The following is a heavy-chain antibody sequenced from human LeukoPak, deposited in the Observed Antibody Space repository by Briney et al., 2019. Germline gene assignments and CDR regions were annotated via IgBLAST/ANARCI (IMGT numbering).Heavy chain of an antibody. CDR2: ISGSGDTT. V-gene: IGHV3-23*01. J-gene: IGHJ4*02. CDR3: AASLPNIVVVPATKGPFGY. D-gene: IGHD2-2*01. Sequence: GGSLRLSCTASGFTFNNYAIDWVRQAPGKGLEWVSAISGSGDTTYHADSVKGRFTISRDNSKNTLYLQMNSLRAEDTAVYYCAASLPNIVVVPATKGPFGYWGQGALVTVSS. CDR1: GFTFNNYA.